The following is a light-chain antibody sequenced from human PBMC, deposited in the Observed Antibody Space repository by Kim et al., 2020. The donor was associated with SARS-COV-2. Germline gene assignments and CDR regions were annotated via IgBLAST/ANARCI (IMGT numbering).Light chain of an antibody. Sequence: DIQVTQSPSSLSASVGDRVTITCRASRTIRNYMNWYQQKPGNAPKVLMYAASSLQGGVPSRFSGSGSGTDFTLTINSLQPEDSATSYCQQSYSTPYTFGQGTKLEI. CDR3: QQSYSTPYT. CDR1: RTIRNY. V-gene: IGKV1-39*01. CDR2: AAS. J-gene: IGKJ2*01.